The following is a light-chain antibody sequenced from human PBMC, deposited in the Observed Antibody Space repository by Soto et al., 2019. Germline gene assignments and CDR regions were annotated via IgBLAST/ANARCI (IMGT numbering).Light chain of an antibody. Sequence: EIVLTQSPGTLSLSPGERATLSCRASQSVSSSYLAWYQQKPGQAPRLLIYGASSRATDIPDRFSGSGSGTDFTLIISRLEPEDFAVYYCQQYGSSPGTFGQGTKVEIK. CDR3: QQYGSSPGT. CDR1: QSVSSSY. J-gene: IGKJ1*01. CDR2: GAS. V-gene: IGKV3-20*01.